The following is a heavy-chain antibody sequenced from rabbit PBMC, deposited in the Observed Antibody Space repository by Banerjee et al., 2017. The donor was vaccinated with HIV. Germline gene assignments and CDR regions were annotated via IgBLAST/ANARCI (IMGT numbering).Heavy chain of an antibody. J-gene: IGHJ4*01. Sequence: QEQLEESGGDLVKPEGSLTLTCTASGFSFSNKYVMCWVRQAPGKGLEWIACINSSSGNTVYATWAKGRFTISKTSWTTVTLQMTSLTAADTATYFCARSGYAGYDYTTQYFNLWGPGTLVTVS. D-gene: IGHD6-1*01. CDR2: INSSSGNT. CDR1: GFSFSNKYV. V-gene: IGHV1S45*01. CDR3: ARSGYAGYDYTTQYFNL.